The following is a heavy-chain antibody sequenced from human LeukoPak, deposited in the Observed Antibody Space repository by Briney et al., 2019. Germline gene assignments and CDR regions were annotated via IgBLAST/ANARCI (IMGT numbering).Heavy chain of an antibody. CDR2: VSAYNGNA. J-gene: IGHJ5*02. CDR1: GYSFTSSG. Sequence: ASVKVSCKASGYSFTSSGISWVRQAPGQGLEWLGWVSAYNGNANYAQKFQVRVTMTTDTSTRTAYMELRSLRSDDTAVYYCARVDRRAPPILPINGENNWFDPWGQGTLVTVSS. V-gene: IGHV1-18*01. D-gene: IGHD2-8*01. CDR3: ARVDRRAPPILPINGENNWFDP.